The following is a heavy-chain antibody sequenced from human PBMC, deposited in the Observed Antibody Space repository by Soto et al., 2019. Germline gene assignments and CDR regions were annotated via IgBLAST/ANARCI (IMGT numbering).Heavy chain of an antibody. D-gene: IGHD3-22*01. J-gene: IGHJ4*02. CDR2: ITYSGDKT. V-gene: IGHV3-23*01. CDR1: GFTFRRYA. CDR3: AKVGDATDYYYYFNY. Sequence: ESGGAFVQPGGSLTLSCVVSGFTFRRYAMSWVRQAPGKGLEWVSGITYSGDKTYYGDSVKGRFTISRDNSRNTLFLQMNSLRAEDTAMYYCAKVGDATDYYYYFNYWGQGALVTVSS.